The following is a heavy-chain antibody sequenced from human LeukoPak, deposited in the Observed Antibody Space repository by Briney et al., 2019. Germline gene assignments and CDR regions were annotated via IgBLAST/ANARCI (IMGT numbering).Heavy chain of an antibody. D-gene: IGHD6-13*01. V-gene: IGHV4-59*08. CDR1: GGSISSYY. Sequence: SETLSLTCTVSGGSISSYYWSWIRQPPGKGLEWIGYIYSSYSTNYNPSLKSRVTISVDTSKNQFSLKLSSVTAADSAVYYCASAGYSSSWSIPFDPWGQGTLVTVSS. CDR2: IYSSYST. CDR3: ASAGYSSSWSIPFDP. J-gene: IGHJ5*02.